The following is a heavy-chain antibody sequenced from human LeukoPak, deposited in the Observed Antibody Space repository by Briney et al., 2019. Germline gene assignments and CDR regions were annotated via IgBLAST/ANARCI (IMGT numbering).Heavy chain of an antibody. CDR2: TRYDGSNK. Sequence: PGGSLRLSCAAPGFTFSSYGMHWVRQAPGKGLELVAFTRYDGSNKYYADSVKGRFTISRDNSKNTLYLQMNSLRAEDTAVYYCAKDAAGGFGEPQIDYWGQGTLVTVSS. CDR1: GFTFSSYG. V-gene: IGHV3-30*02. J-gene: IGHJ4*02. D-gene: IGHD3-10*01. CDR3: AKDAAGGFGEPQIDY.